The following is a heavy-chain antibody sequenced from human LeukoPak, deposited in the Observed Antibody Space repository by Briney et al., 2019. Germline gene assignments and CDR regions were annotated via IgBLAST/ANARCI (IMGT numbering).Heavy chain of an antibody. CDR1: GFTFDDYG. J-gene: IGHJ4*02. Sequence: RAGGSLRLSCAASGFTFDDYGMSWVRQAPGKGLEWVSGINWNGYSTGYADSVKGRFTISRDNAKNSLYLQMNSLRAEDTALYYCASSAVAGALNYWGLGTLVTVSS. CDR2: INWNGYST. V-gene: IGHV3-20*04. D-gene: IGHD6-19*01. CDR3: ASSAVAGALNY.